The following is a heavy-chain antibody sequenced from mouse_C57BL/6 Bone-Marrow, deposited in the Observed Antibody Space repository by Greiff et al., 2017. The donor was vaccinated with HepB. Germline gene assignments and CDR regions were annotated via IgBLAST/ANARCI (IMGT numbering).Heavy chain of an antibody. V-gene: IGHV7-1*01. D-gene: IGHD6-1*01. Sequence: EVKVVDSGGGLVQSGRSLRLSCATSGFTFSDFYMEWVRQAPGKGLEWIAASRNKANDYTTEYSASVKGRFIVSRDTSQSILYLQMNALRAEDTAMYYCARDDGRGYAMDYWGQGTSVTVSS. CDR1: GFTFSDFY. J-gene: IGHJ4*01. CDR2: SRNKANDYTT. CDR3: ARDDGRGYAMDY.